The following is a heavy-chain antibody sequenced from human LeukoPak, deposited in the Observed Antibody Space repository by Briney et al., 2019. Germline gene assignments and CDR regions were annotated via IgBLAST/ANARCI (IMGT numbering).Heavy chain of an antibody. CDR1: GFTFSNYA. J-gene: IGHJ4*02. Sequence: GGSLRLSCAASGFTFSNYAMHWVRQAPGKGLEWVAVISYDGSNKYYGDSVKGRFTISRDNSKNTLYLQLNSLRAEDTAKYYCARDFYDSNSYYCGYWGQGALVTVSS. D-gene: IGHD3-22*01. CDR2: ISYDGSNK. CDR3: ARDFYDSNSYYCGY. V-gene: IGHV3-30*04.